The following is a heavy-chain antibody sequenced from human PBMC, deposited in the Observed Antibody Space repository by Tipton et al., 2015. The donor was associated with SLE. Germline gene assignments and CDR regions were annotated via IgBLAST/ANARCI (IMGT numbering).Heavy chain of an antibody. Sequence: GLVKPSETLSLTCTVSGGSISSSSYYWGWIRQPPGKGLEWIGSIYYSGSTYYNPSLKSRVTISVDKSKNQFSLKLSSVTAADTAVYYCARVGGPMTTVTSNAFDIWGQGTMVTVSS. V-gene: IGHV4-39*07. CDR1: GGSISSSSYY. D-gene: IGHD4-17*01. CDR3: ARVGGPMTTVTSNAFDI. J-gene: IGHJ3*02. CDR2: IYYSGST.